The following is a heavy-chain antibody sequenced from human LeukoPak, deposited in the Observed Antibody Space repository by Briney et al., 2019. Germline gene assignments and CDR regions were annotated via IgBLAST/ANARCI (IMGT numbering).Heavy chain of an antibody. Sequence: PSETLSLTCTVSGGSISSGSYYWSWIRQPAGKGLEWIGRTYTSGSTDYNPSLKSRVTISVDTSKNQFSLKLSSVTATDTAVYYCARKGDVWGKGTTVTVSS. CDR1: GGSISSGSYY. CDR2: TYTSGST. CDR3: ARKGDV. J-gene: IGHJ6*04. V-gene: IGHV4-61*02.